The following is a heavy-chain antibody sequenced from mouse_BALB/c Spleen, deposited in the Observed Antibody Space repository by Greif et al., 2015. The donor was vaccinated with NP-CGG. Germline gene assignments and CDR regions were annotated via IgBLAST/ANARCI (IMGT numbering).Heavy chain of an antibody. D-gene: IGHD1-1*01. CDR1: GYTFTSYW. CDR2: IYPGNSDT. Sequence: EVQLQQSGTVLARPGASVKMSCKASGYTFTSYWMHWVKQRPGQGLEWIGAIYPGNSDTSYNQKFKGKAKLTAVTSTSTAYMELSSLTNEDSAVYYCTRSTTVVATGGYFDYWGQGTTLSVSS. CDR3: TRSTTVVATGGYFDY. V-gene: IGHV1-5*01. J-gene: IGHJ2*01.